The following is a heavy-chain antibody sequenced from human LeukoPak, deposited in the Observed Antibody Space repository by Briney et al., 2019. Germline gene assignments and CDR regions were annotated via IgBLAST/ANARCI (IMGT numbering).Heavy chain of an antibody. CDR1: GYTFTGYG. CDR2: ISAYNGNT. V-gene: IGHV1-18*01. CDR3: ARDRGVYYDSSGPFDY. J-gene: IGHJ4*02. Sequence: ASLKVSCKASGYTFTGYGISWVRQAPGQGLEWMGWISAYNGNTNYAQKLQGRVTMTTDTSTSTAYMELSSLRSEDTAVYYCARDRGVYYDSSGPFDYWGQGTLVTVSS. D-gene: IGHD3-22*01.